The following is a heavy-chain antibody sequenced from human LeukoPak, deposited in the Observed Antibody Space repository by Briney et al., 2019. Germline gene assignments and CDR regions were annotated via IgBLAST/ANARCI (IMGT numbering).Heavy chain of an antibody. CDR2: IYYSGST. CDR1: GGSISSYY. J-gene: IGHJ4*02. V-gene: IGHV4-59*01. D-gene: IGHD2-21*02. CDR3: AREGPYCGGDCLDY. Sequence: PSETLSLTCTVSGGSISSYYWSWIRQPPGKGLEWIGYIYYSGSTNYNPSLKSRVTISVDTSKNQFSLKLSSVTAADTAVYYCAREGPYCGGDCLDYWGQGTLVTVSS.